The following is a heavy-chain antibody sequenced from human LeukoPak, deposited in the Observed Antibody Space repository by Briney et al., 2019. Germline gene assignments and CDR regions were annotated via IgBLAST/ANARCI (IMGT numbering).Heavy chain of an antibody. CDR1: GGTFSSYA. D-gene: IGHD2-2*01. J-gene: IGHJ4*02. CDR3: ARGEQQLLSNMFDY. CDR2: IIPIFGTA. Sequence: SVKVSCKASGGTFSSYAISWVRQAPGQGLEWMGGIIPIFGTANYAQKFQGRVTITADESTSTAYMELSSLRSEDTAVYYRARGEQQLLSNMFDYWGQGTLVTVSS. V-gene: IGHV1-69*01.